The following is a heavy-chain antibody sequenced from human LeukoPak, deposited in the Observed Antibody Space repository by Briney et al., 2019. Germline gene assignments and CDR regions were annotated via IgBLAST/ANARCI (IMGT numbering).Heavy chain of an antibody. CDR2: INSDGSSI. CDR3: TRGRTPYQPNYFDY. D-gene: IGHD2-2*01. J-gene: IGHJ4*02. CDR1: GFTFSDYW. Sequence: GGSLRLSCAASGFTFSDYWMHWVRQAPGKGLVWVSRINSDGSSISYADSVKGRFTISRDNAKNTLYLQMNNLRAEDTAVYYCTRGRTPYQPNYFDYWGQGTLVTVSS. V-gene: IGHV3-74*01.